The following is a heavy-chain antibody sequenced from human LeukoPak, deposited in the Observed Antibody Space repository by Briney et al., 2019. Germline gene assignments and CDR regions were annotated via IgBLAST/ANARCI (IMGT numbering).Heavy chain of an antibody. V-gene: IGHV3-30*02. D-gene: IGHD6-6*01. CDR1: GFTFSTYG. Sequence: GGSLRLSCAASGFTFSTYGMHWVRQAPGKGLEWVAFIQYDGIIKFYADSVKGRFTISRDNSKNTVYLQMNSLRPEDTAVYYCAKEVQLLPFDYWGQGSLVTVSS. J-gene: IGHJ4*02. CDR2: IQYDGIIK. CDR3: AKEVQLLPFDY.